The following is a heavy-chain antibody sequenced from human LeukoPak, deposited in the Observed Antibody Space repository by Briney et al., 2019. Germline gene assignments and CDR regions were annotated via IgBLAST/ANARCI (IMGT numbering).Heavy chain of an antibody. Sequence: SETLSLTCTVSGGSISSYYWSWIRQPPGKGLEWIGYIYHSGSTNYTHSLKSRVTISVDTSKNQFSLKLSSVTAADTAVYYCARRATAYYFDYWGQGTLVTVSS. CDR1: GGSISSYY. D-gene: IGHD1-26*01. J-gene: IGHJ4*02. V-gene: IGHV4-59*08. CDR2: IYHSGST. CDR3: ARRATAYYFDY.